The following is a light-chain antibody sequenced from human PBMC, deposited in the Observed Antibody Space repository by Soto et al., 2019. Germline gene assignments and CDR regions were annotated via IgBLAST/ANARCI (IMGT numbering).Light chain of an antibody. Sequence: DIQMTQSPSSLSASVGDRVTITCRASQSISSYLNWYQQKPGKAPKLLIYAASSLQSGVPSRFSGSGSGTDFTLTISSLQTEDFATYYCQPSYSTPPVTFGQGTRLEIK. CDR3: QPSYSTPPVT. V-gene: IGKV1-39*01. CDR2: AAS. CDR1: QSISSY. J-gene: IGKJ5*01.